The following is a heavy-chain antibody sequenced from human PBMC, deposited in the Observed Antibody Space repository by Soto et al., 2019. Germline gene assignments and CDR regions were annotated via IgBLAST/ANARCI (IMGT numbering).Heavy chain of an antibody. V-gene: IGHV3-23*01. Sequence: PGGSLRLSCAASGFTFSSYAMSWVRQAPGKGLEWVSAISGSGGSTYYADSVKGRFTISRDNSKNTLYLQMNSLRAEDTAVYYCAKEADYGDYYYYYYMDVWGKGTTVTVSS. CDR2: ISGSGGST. CDR1: GFTFSSYA. D-gene: IGHD4-17*01. J-gene: IGHJ6*03. CDR3: AKEADYGDYYYYYYMDV.